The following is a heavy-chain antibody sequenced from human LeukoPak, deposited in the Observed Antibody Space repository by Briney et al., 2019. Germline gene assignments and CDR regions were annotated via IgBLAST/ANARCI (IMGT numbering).Heavy chain of an antibody. V-gene: IGHV5-51*01. CDR3: ARRPTGSYDP. CDR1: GYNFASSW. D-gene: IGHD3-10*01. Sequence: GESLKISCLASGYNFASSWIGWVRQMPGKGLEWMGIIFPGDSETRYSPSFLGQVTISADKSISTAYLQWASLKASDTAMYYCARRPTGSYDPWGQGTLVTVSS. CDR2: IFPGDSET. J-gene: IGHJ5*02.